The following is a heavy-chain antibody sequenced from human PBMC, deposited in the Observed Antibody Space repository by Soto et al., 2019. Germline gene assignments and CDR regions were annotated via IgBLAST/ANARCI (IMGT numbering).Heavy chain of an antibody. V-gene: IGHV3-30*18. Sequence: QVQLVESGGGVVQLGGSPRLSCAASGFTFSNFGMHWVRQAPGKGLEWVAAISSDGGDKYYSHSVKDRFTISRDNSKNTLFLQMNSLRVEDTAVYYCVKGSEVARQELDHWGQGILVTVSS. J-gene: IGHJ4*02. CDR2: ISSDGGDK. CDR3: VKGSEVARQELDH. D-gene: IGHD2-15*01. CDR1: GFTFSNFG.